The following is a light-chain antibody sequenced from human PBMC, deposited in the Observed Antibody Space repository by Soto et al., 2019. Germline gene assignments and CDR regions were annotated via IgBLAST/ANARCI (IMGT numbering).Light chain of an antibody. CDR3: AGWDASLSGHVV. Sequence: QSALTQPPSASGTPGQRVTISCSGSSSNIGSSYVYWYQQLPGTAPKLVIFRNNQRPSGVPDRFPGSKSGTSASLAISGLRSEDEADYYCAGWDASLSGHVVFGAGTKVTVL. J-gene: IGLJ2*01. CDR1: SSNIGSSY. CDR2: RNN. V-gene: IGLV1-47*01.